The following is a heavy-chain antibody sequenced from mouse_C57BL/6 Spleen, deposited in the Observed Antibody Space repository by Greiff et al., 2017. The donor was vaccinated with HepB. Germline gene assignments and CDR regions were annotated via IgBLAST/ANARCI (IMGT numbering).Heavy chain of an antibody. J-gene: IGHJ4*01. D-gene: IGHD2-4*01. V-gene: IGHV7-3*01. CDR1: GFTFTDYY. Sequence: DVKLQESGGGLVQPGGSLSLSCAASGFTFTDYYMSWVRQPPGKALEWLGFIRTKANGYTTEYSASVKGRFTISRDNSQSIRYLQMDALRAEDSATYYCARFHYEYEYYYAMDYWGQGTPVTVSS. CDR2: IRTKANGYTT. CDR3: ARFHYEYEYYYAMDY.